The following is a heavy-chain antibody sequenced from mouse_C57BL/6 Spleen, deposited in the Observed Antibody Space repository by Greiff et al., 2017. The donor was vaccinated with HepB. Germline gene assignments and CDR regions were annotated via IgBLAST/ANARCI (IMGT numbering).Heavy chain of an antibody. V-gene: IGHV14-4*01. D-gene: IGHD2-4*01. CDR1: GFNIKDDY. Sequence: VQLQQSGAELVRPGASVKLSCTASGFNIKDDYMHWVKQRPEQGLEWIGWIDPENGDTEYASKFQGKATITADTSSNTAYLQLSSLTSEDTAVYYCTTYDYPYGYFDVWGTGTTVTVSS. CDR3: TTYDYPYGYFDV. CDR2: IDPENGDT. J-gene: IGHJ1*03.